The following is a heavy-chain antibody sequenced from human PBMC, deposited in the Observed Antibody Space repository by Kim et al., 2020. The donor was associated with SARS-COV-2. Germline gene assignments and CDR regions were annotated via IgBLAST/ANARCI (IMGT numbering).Heavy chain of an antibody. V-gene: IGHV3-49*03. CDR1: GFTFGDYA. CDR3: TSITTTYYYGSGKAFDI. Sequence: GGSLRLSCTASGFTFGDYAMSWFRQAPGKGLEWVGFIRSKAYGGTTEYAASVKGRFTISRDDSKNIAHLQMNSLKTEDTAVYYCTSITTTYYYGSGKAFDIWGQGTMVTVSS. D-gene: IGHD3-10*01. CDR2: IRSKAYGGTT. J-gene: IGHJ3*02.